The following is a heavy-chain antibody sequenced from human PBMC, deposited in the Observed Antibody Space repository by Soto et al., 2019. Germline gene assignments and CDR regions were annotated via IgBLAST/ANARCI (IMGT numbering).Heavy chain of an antibody. CDR1: GWSFSGYD. CDR3: ARASTIFGVVYYYYYGMDV. Sequence: PLETLSITCAFYGWSFSGYDWSWIRQPPGKGLEWIGEINHSGSTNYNPSLKSRVTISVDTSKNQFSLKLSSVTVADTAVYYCARASTIFGVVYYYYYGMDVWGQGTTVTVSS. V-gene: IGHV4-34*01. CDR2: INHSGST. J-gene: IGHJ6*02. D-gene: IGHD3-3*01.